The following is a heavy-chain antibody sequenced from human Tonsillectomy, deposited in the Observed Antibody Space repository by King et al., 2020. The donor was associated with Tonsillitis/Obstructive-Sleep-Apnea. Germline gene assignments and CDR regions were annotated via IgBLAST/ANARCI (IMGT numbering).Heavy chain of an antibody. CDR1: GFTFSNFW. V-gene: IGHV3-7*03. D-gene: IGHD1-14*01. J-gene: IGHJ3*02. CDR2: IKQDGSER. Sequence: VQLVESGGGLVQPGGSLRLSCAASGFTFSNFWMSWVRQAPGKGLEWVANIKQDGSERYYVDSVKGRFTISRDNAKNSLYLQVNSLRADDTAVYYCAATRNTGAFDIWGQGKMVTVSS. CDR3: AATRNTGAFDI.